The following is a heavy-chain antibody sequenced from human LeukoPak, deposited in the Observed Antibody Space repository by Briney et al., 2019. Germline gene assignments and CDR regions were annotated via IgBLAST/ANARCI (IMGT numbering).Heavy chain of an antibody. V-gene: IGHV4-31*03. J-gene: IGHJ6*03. D-gene: IGHD2-2*01. CDR2: IYYSGST. Sequence: SETLSLTCTVSGGSISSGGYYWSWIRQHPGKGLEWIGYIYYSGSTHYNPSLRSRVTISVDTSKNQFSLKLSSVTAADTAVYYCARYGVVVPAAGTYYYYYYMDVWGKGTTVTVSS. CDR3: ARYGVVVPAAGTYYYYYYMDV. CDR1: GGSISSGGYY.